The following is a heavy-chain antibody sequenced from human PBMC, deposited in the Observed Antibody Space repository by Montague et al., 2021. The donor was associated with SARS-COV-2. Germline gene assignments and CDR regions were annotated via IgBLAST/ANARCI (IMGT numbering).Heavy chain of an antibody. CDR2: IYFSGST. CDR1: GVSISSYY. D-gene: IGHD5-12*01. Sequence: SETLSLTCTVSGVSISSYYWNWIRQPPGKGLEWIGFIYFSGSTNYNPSLKSRVTISVDTSKNKFSLKLSSVTAADTAVYYCESHGRFSVIVNTTRGAFDMWGQGAMVTVSS. CDR3: ESHGRFSVIVNTTRGAFDM. J-gene: IGHJ3*02. V-gene: IGHV4-59*08.